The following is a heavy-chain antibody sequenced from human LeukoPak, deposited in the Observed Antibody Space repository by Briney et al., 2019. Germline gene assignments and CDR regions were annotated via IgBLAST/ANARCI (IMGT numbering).Heavy chain of an antibody. D-gene: IGHD2-8*01. CDR3: ARVMLQGMYYYYYYGMGV. J-gene: IGHJ6*02. CDR1: GYTFTSYD. V-gene: IGHV1-8*01. CDR2: MNPNSGNT. Sequence: GASVKVSCKASGYTFTSYDINWVRQATGQGLEWMGWMNPNSGNTGYAQKFQGRVTMTRNTSISTAYMELSSLRSEDTAVYYCARVMLQGMYYYYYYGMGVWGQGTTVTVSS.